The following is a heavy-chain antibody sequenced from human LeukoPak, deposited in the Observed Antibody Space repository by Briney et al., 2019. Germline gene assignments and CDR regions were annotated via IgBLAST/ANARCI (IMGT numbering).Heavy chain of an antibody. Sequence: SVKVSCKASGYTFTSYAISWVRQAPGQGLEWMGGIIPIFGTANYAQKFQGRVTITADESTSTAYMELSSLRSEDTAVYYCASSTTVTTSWFDPWGQGTLVTVSS. J-gene: IGHJ5*02. D-gene: IGHD4-17*01. CDR2: IIPIFGTA. V-gene: IGHV1-69*13. CDR3: ASSTTVTTSWFDP. CDR1: GYTFTSYA.